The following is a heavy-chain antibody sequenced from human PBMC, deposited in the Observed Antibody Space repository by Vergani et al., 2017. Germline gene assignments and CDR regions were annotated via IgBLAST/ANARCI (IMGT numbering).Heavy chain of an antibody. CDR2: IYSGGST. J-gene: IGHJ6*02. V-gene: IGHV3-66*02. CDR1: GFTVSSNY. Sequence: EVQLVESGGGLVQPGGSLRLSCAASGFTVSSNYMSWVRQAPGKGLEWVSVIYSGGSTYYAYSVKGRFTISRDNSKNTLYLQMNSLRAEDTAVYYCARAYCSSTSCHPYYYGMDVWGQGTTVTVSS. CDR3: ARAYCSSTSCHPYYYGMDV. D-gene: IGHD2-2*01.